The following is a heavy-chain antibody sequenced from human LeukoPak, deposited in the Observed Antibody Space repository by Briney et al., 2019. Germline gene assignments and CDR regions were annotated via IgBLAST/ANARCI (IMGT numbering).Heavy chain of an antibody. D-gene: IGHD3-16*01. Sequence: PSETLSLTCTISGGAISAYYWHWLRQSPGKGLEWLGYIFYNGAINYNPSVQSRVSISVDTSKNQFSLSLSCVTAADTAEYFCASGGPGSGHYFYMDVWGRGTTVTVSS. CDR3: ASGGPGSGHYFYMDV. CDR2: IFYNGAI. V-gene: IGHV4-59*01. J-gene: IGHJ6*03. CDR1: GGAISAYY.